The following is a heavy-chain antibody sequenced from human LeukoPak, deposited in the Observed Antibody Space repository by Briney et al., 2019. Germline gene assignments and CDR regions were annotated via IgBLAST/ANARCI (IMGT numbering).Heavy chain of an antibody. D-gene: IGHD1-1*01. CDR2: INPNSGGT. V-gene: IGHV1-2*06. CDR3: ARVPPGNDGY. CDR1: GYTFTGYY. Sequence: ASVKVSCKAPGYTFTGYYMHWGRQAPGQGLEWMGRINPNSGGTNYAQKFQGRVTMTRDTSISTAYMELSRLRSDDTAVYYCARVPPGNDGYWGQGTLVTVSS. J-gene: IGHJ4*02.